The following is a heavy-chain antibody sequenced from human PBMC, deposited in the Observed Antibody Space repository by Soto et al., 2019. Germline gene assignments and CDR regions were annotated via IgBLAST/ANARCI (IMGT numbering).Heavy chain of an antibody. Sequence: QVQLQESGPGLVKPSQTLSLTCTVSGGSISSCGYYWSWIRQHPGKGLEWIGYIYSSGSTFYNPSLTSRVTISVDTSKNQFSLNLNSVTAADTAVYYCARVLWSTVSPTRDSWFAPWGQGALVTVSS. CDR2: IYSSGST. J-gene: IGHJ5*02. D-gene: IGHD4-17*01. V-gene: IGHV4-31*03. CDR3: ARVLWSTVSPTRDSWFAP. CDR1: GGSISSCGYY.